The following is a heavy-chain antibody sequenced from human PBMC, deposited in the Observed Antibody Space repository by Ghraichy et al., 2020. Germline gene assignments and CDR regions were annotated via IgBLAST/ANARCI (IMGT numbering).Heavy chain of an antibody. V-gene: IGHV3-7*01. J-gene: IGHJ2*01. CDR3: ARHCSTSICYADSYFDL. D-gene: IGHD2-2*01. Sequence: SCAASGFIFRNSWLSWVRQAPGKGLEWVADVKQDGSETYYVDSVKGRFTISRDNANNALYLQMNSLRAEDTAIYYCARHCSTSICYADSYFDLWGRGTLVTVSS. CDR1: GFIFRNSW. CDR2: VKQDGSET.